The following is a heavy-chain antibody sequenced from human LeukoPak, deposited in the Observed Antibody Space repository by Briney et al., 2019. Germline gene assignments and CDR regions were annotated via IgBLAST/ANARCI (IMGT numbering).Heavy chain of an antibody. V-gene: IGHV1-8*01. Sequence: ASVNVSCKASGYTFTSYDINWVRQATGQGLEWMGWMNPNSGNTGYAQKFQGRVTMTRNTSISTAYMELSSLRSEDTAVYYCARETGYSSGWYLSYYYYGMDVWGQGTTVTVSS. J-gene: IGHJ6*02. CDR3: ARETGYSSGWYLSYYYYGMDV. CDR2: MNPNSGNT. CDR1: GYTFTSYD. D-gene: IGHD6-19*01.